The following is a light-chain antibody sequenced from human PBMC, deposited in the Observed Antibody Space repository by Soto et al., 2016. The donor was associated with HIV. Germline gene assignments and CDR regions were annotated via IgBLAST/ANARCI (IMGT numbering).Light chain of an antibody. CDR3: MQGSRWYT. V-gene: IGKV2-30*02. CDR1: QSLALSDGNTY. Sequence: DVVMTQSPLSLPVTLGQPASISCRSSQSLALSDGNTYVDWFQQRPGQSPRRLIYKVSNRDSGVPDRFSGSGSGTDFTLKINRVEAEDVGVYYCMQGSRWYTFGQGTKLEIK. J-gene: IGKJ2*01. CDR2: KVS.